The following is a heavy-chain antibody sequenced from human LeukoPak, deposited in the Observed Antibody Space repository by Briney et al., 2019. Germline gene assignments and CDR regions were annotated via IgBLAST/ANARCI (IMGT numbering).Heavy chain of an antibody. CDR3: AKDVHDCSSTSCYPDY. D-gene: IGHD2-2*01. CDR1: GFTFSSYS. J-gene: IGHJ4*02. V-gene: IGHV3-48*01. Sequence: PGGSLRLSCAASGFTFSSYSMNWVRQAPGKGLEWVSYISSSSSTIYYADSVKGRFTISRDNSKNTLYLQMNSLRAEDTAVYYCAKDVHDCSSTSCYPDYWGQGTLVTVSS. CDR2: ISSSSSTI.